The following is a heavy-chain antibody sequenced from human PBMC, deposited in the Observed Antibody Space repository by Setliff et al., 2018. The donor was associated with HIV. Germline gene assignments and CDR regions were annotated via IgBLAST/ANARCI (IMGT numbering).Heavy chain of an antibody. CDR2: IYWDGDK. CDR1: GFSLNTPGVG. D-gene: IGHD3-3*01. J-gene: IGHJ4*02. V-gene: IGHV2-5*02. Sequence: SGPTLVNPTQTLRLTCTFSGFSLNTPGVGVGWIRQPPGKALEWLALIYWDGDKRCNPSLKGRATITKDISGSRVILTMTNVDPVDTATYYCAHGQTTYGVVIILGFDYWGQGTLVTVS. CDR3: AHGQTTYGVVIILGFDY.